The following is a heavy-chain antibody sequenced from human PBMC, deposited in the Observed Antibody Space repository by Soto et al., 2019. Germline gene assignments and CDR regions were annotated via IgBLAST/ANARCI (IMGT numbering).Heavy chain of an antibody. CDR3: ARQIYYSSGYYYAY. J-gene: IGHJ4*02. CDR1: GGSISSSSYY. V-gene: IGHV4-39*01. D-gene: IGHD3-22*01. CDR2: IYSLGNT. Sequence: QMQLQGSGPGLVKPSETLSLTCTVSGGSISSSSYYWGWIRQPPGQGLEWLGTIYSLGNTYYNPSLRSRCTISVEKSKSQLFLTLSSVTAPDAAVYYCARQIYYSSGYYYAYWGQGTLVTVSS.